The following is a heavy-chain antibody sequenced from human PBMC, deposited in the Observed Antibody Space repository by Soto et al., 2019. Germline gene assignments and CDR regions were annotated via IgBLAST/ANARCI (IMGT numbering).Heavy chain of an antibody. J-gene: IGHJ4*02. CDR1: GLTFRSYW. Sequence: GGSLRLSCAASGLTFRSYWMHWVRQAPGKGLVWVSRINSDGSSTSYADSVKGRFTISRDNAKNTLYLQMNSLRAEDTAVYYCARDEAAQYYFDYWGQGTLVTVSS. CDR2: INSDGSST. CDR3: ARDEAAQYYFDY. V-gene: IGHV3-74*01. D-gene: IGHD6-13*01.